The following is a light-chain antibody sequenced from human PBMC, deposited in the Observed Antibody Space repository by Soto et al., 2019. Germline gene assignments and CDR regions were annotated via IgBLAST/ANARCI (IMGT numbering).Light chain of an antibody. J-gene: IGKJ4*01. CDR2: AAS. Sequence: DIQMTQSPSSLSASFGDRVTMTCRASQGIGIYLAWFQQRPGNTPKILIYAASTLQSGVPSRFSGSGSGTDFTLTISSLQPEDVATYYCQKYNSAPLTFGGGTRVEIK. V-gene: IGKV1-27*01. CDR1: QGIGIY. CDR3: QKYNSAPLT.